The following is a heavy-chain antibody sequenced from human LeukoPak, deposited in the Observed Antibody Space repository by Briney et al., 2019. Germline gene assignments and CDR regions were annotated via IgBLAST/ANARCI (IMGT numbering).Heavy chain of an antibody. D-gene: IGHD3-3*01. CDR3: ARGGDFWSGYLRDY. V-gene: IGHV4-4*07. J-gene: IGHJ4*02. CDR2: IYTSGST. CDR1: GGSISRYY. Sequence: SETLSLTCTVSGGSISRYYWSWIRQPAGKGLEWIGRIYTSGSTNYNPSLKSRVTISVDTSKNQFSLKLSSVTAADTAVYYCARGGDFWSGYLRDYWGQGTLVTVSS.